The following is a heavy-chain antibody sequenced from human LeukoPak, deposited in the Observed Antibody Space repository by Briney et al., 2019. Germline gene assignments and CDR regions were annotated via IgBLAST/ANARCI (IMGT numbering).Heavy chain of an antibody. Sequence: GRSLRLSYAASGFTFSSYAMHWVRQAPGKGLEWVAVISYDGSNKYYADSVKGRFTISRDNSKNTLYLQMNSLRAEDTAVYYCARDRDTPDFGISDYWGQGTLVTVSS. V-gene: IGHV3-30-3*01. CDR3: ARDRDTPDFGISDY. J-gene: IGHJ4*02. CDR1: GFTFSSYA. CDR2: ISYDGSNK. D-gene: IGHD3-3*01.